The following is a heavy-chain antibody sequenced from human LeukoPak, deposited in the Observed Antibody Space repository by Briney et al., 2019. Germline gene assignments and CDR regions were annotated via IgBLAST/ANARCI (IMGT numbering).Heavy chain of an antibody. V-gene: IGHV4-34*01. J-gene: IGHJ6*02. CDR1: GGSFSGYY. Sequence: PSETLSLTRAVYGGSFSGYYWSWIRQPPGKGLEWIGEINHSGSTNYNPSLKSRVTISVDASKNQFSLKLSSVTAADTAVYYCARGRYCSSTSCYKYYYYGMDVWGQGTTVTVSS. CDR2: INHSGST. CDR3: ARGRYCSSTSCYKYYYYGMDV. D-gene: IGHD2-2*02.